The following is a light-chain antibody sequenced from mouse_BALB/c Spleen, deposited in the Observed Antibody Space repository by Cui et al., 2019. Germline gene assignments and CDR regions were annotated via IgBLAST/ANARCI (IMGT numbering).Light chain of an antibody. V-gene: IGKV4-79*01. CDR2: CTS. CDR3: HQWNSYPPS. CDR1: SSVSSSY. Sequence: QIALTQSLAIMSASPGEKVTFTCSASSSVSSSYLYWYQQKPGSSPKHWIYCTSILASGVTARFSGIGSGTSYSLTISSMEAEDAASNFCHQWNSYPPSFGAGTKLGLK. J-gene: IGKJ5*01.